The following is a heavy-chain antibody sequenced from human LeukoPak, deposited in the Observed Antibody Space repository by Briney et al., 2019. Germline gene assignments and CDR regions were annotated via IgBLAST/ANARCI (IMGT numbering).Heavy chain of an antibody. CDR2: ISYDGSNK. J-gene: IGHJ3*02. CDR3: AKIRAAAATIDAFDI. D-gene: IGHD6-13*01. CDR1: EFTFSSYG. V-gene: IGHV3-30*18. Sequence: GGSLRLSCAASEFTFSSYGMHWVRQAPGKGLEWVAVISYDGSNKYYADSVKGRFTISRDNSKNTLYLQMNSLRAEDTAVYYCAKIRAAAATIDAFDIWGQGTMVTVSS.